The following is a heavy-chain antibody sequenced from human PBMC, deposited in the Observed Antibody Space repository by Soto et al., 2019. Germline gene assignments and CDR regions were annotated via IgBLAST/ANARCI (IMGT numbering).Heavy chain of an antibody. CDR3: ARDRHNNFFDP. D-gene: IGHD6-6*01. CDR2: IYYSGST. Sequence: SETLSLTCTVSGGSISSSSYYWGWIRQPPGKGLEWIGSIYYSGSTYYNPSLKSRVAISLDTSRSQFSLTLHSVTAADTAIYYCARDRHNNFFDPWGQGTLVTVSS. V-gene: IGHV4-39*07. J-gene: IGHJ5*02. CDR1: GGSISSSSYY.